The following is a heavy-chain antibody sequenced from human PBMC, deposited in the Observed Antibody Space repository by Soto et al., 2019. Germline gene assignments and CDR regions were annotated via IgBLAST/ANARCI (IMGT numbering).Heavy chain of an antibody. CDR3: AKQGDYDFWSSSNNWLDP. CDR2: IGGRGGST. Sequence: EVQLLESGGGLVQPGGSLRLSCAASGFSFSSYAISWVRQAPGKGLEWVSSIGGRGGSTYYADSVKGRFTISRDNSKNTGYLQMNSLRVEDTAVYYCAKQGDYDFWSSSNNWLDPWGQGTLVTVSS. CDR1: GFSFSSYA. D-gene: IGHD3-3*01. J-gene: IGHJ5*02. V-gene: IGHV3-23*01.